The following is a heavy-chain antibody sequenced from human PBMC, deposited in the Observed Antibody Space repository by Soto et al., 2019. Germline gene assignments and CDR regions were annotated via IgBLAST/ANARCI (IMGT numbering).Heavy chain of an antibody. J-gene: IGHJ5*02. CDR1: GYTFTSYY. Sequence: ASVKVSCKASGYTFTSYYMHWVRQAPGQGLEWMGIINPSGGSTSYAQKFQGRVTMTRDTSTSTVYMELSSLRSEDTAVYYCARDRREALYSRDFWSGPRYWFDPWGQGTLVTVSS. V-gene: IGHV1-46*03. CDR2: INPSGGST. CDR3: ARDRREALYSRDFWSGPRYWFDP. D-gene: IGHD3-3*01.